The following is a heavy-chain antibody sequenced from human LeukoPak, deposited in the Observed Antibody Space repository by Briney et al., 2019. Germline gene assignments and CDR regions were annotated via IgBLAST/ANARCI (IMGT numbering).Heavy chain of an antibody. CDR1: GFTFSSYA. CDR2: ISGSGGST. J-gene: IGHJ6*02. Sequence: GGSLILSCAASGFTFSSYAMSWVRQAPGEGLEWVSAISGSGGSTYYADSVKGRFTISRDNSKNTLYLQMYSLRAEDMAVYYCAKDSRPHYYYYYGMDVWGQGTTVTVSS. CDR3: AKDSRPHYYYYYGMDV. V-gene: IGHV3-23*01.